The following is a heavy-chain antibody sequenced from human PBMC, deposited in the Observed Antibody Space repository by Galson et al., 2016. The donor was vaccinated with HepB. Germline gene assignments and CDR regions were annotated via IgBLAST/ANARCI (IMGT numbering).Heavy chain of an antibody. J-gene: IGHJ3*02. V-gene: IGHV3-23*01. CDR2: ISGSGAST. CDR1: GFTISAYW. D-gene: IGHD2-2*02. Sequence: SLRLSCAASGFTISAYWMSWVRQAPGKGLEWVSVISGSGASTYYADSVKGRFTISRDNSKNTLYLQVNSLRVEDTAIYYCARGRTTSCNSAFDIWGQGTMVTVSS. CDR3: ARGRTTSCNSAFDI.